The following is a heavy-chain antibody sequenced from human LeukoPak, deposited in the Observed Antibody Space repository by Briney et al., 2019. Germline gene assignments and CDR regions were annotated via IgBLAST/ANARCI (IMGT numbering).Heavy chain of an antibody. Sequence: GGSLRLSCAASGFIFSNSAMSWVRQAPGKGRQWVSAFSGSGGSTYYADSVKGRFTISRDNSRNTLYLQMNSLRAEDTAVYYCARSGLSRFGFWGQGTLVTVSS. D-gene: IGHD2/OR15-2a*01. CDR2: FSGSGGST. V-gene: IGHV3-23*01. J-gene: IGHJ4*02. CDR3: ARSGLSRFGF. CDR1: GFIFSNSA.